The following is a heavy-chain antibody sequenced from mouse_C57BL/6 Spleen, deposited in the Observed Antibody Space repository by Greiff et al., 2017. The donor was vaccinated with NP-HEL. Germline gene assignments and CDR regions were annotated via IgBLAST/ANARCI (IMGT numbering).Heavy chain of an antibody. Sequence: VQLKESEGGLVQPGSSMKLSCTASGFTFSDYYMAWVRQVPEKGLEWVANINYDGSSTYYLDSLKSRFIISRDNAKNILYLQMSSLKSEDTATYYCAREGTTALFDYWGQGTTLTVSS. CDR3: AREGTTALFDY. V-gene: IGHV5-16*01. J-gene: IGHJ2*01. D-gene: IGHD1-2*01. CDR1: GFTFSDYY. CDR2: INYDGSST.